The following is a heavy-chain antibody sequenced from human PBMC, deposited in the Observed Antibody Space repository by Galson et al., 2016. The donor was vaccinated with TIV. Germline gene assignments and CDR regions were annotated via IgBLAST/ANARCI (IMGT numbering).Heavy chain of an antibody. Sequence: QSGAEVKEPGESQKISCKGSGYRFSNYWIAWVRQMPGKGLEWMGVIYPVDSDTRYSPSFQGQVTISADKSISTAYLQWNSLKASDSAIYYCARERDSGYAYYFGFWGQGTTVTVSS. J-gene: IGHJ4*03. D-gene: IGHD6-25*01. V-gene: IGHV5-51*03. CDR2: IYPVDSDT. CDR1: GYRFSNYW. CDR3: ARERDSGYAYYFGF.